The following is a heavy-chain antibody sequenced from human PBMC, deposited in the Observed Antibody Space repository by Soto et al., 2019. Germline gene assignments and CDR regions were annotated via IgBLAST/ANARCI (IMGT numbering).Heavy chain of an antibody. CDR2: TSSDGSNK. D-gene: IGHD3-22*01. Sequence: GGSLRLSCAASGFTFRSYGMHWVRQAPGKGLEWVAVTSSDGSNKYYADSVKGRFTISRDNSKNTLYLQKNSLRPEDTAVYYCAKDGILDSSGHYYYFDYWGQGTLVTVSS. J-gene: IGHJ4*02. V-gene: IGHV3-30*18. CDR3: AKDGILDSSGHYYYFDY. CDR1: GFTFRSYG.